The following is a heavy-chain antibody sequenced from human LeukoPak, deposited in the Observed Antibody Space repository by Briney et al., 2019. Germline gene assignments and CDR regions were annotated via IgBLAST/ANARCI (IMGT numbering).Heavy chain of an antibody. D-gene: IGHD2-15*01. CDR2: INPNSGGT. V-gene: IGHV1-2*02. Sequence: ASVEVSCKASGYTFTGYYMHWVRQAPGQGLEWMGWINPNSGGTNYAQKFQGRVTMTRDTSISTAYTELSRLRSDDTAVYYCARGYCSGGSCYSKYYFDYWGQGTLVTVSS. CDR3: ARGYCSGGSCYSKYYFDY. J-gene: IGHJ4*02. CDR1: GYTFTGYY.